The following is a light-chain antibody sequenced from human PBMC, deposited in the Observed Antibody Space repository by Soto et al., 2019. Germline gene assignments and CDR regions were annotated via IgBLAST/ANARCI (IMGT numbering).Light chain of an antibody. CDR1: QRVSSSY. Sequence: IVLTQSPCTLSLSPGERATLSCRASQRVSSSYLAWYQQKPGQPPRLLFHGASSRATGIPDRFSGSGSGTDFTLTITGLEPEDSAVYYCQHRSNWPWTFGQGTKVDI. CDR3: QHRSNWPWT. J-gene: IGKJ1*01. V-gene: IGKV3D-20*02. CDR2: GAS.